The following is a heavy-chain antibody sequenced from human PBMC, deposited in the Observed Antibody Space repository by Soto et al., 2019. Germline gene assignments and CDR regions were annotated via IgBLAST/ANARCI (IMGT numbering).Heavy chain of an antibody. J-gene: IGHJ4*02. CDR2: IYHSGST. CDR3: ARSRAVAGIIDY. Sequence: PSETLSLTCAVSGGSISSGGYSWSWIRQPPGKGLEWIGYIYHSGSTYYNPSLKSRVTISVDTSKNQFSLKLSSVTAADTAVYYCARSRAVAGIIDYWGQGTLVTVSS. CDR1: GGSISSGGYS. D-gene: IGHD6-19*01. V-gene: IGHV4-30-2*05.